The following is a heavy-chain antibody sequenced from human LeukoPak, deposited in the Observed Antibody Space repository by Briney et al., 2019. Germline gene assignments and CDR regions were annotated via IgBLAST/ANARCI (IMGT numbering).Heavy chain of an antibody. CDR3: ASSGSYRFDY. CDR2: ISASGGST. Sequence: GGSLRLSCAASGFTFSSYAMSWVRQAPGKGLEWVSVISASGGSTYFADSVKGRFTISRDNAKNSLYLQMNSLRDEDTAVYYCASSGSYRFDYWGQGTLVTVSS. D-gene: IGHD1-26*01. J-gene: IGHJ4*02. V-gene: IGHV3-23*01. CDR1: GFTFSSYA.